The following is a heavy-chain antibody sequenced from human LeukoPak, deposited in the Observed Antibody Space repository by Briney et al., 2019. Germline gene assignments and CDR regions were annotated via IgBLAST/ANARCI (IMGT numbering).Heavy chain of an antibody. CDR3: AKMGYKLPDY. V-gene: IGHV3-9*01. J-gene: IGHJ4*02. Sequence: PGGSLRLSCAASGFTFDDYAMHWVRQAPGKGLEWVSGISWNSGSIGYADSVKGRFTISRDNAKNSQYLQMNSLRAEDTALYYCAKMGYKLPDYWGQGTLVTVSS. D-gene: IGHD5-24*01. CDR2: ISWNSGSI. CDR1: GFTFDDYA.